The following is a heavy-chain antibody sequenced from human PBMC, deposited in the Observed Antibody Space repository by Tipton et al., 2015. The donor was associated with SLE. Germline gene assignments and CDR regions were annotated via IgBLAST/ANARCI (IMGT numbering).Heavy chain of an antibody. Sequence: TLSLTCTVSGGSISSGSYYWSWIRQPAGKGLEWIGRIYTSGSTNYNPSLKSRVTISVDTSKNQFSLKLSSVTAADTAVYYCARDRRGWYFELWGRGTLVTVSS. CDR3: ARDRRGWYFEL. CDR1: GGSISSGSYY. CDR2: IYTSGST. V-gene: IGHV4-61*02. J-gene: IGHJ2*01. D-gene: IGHD3-10*01.